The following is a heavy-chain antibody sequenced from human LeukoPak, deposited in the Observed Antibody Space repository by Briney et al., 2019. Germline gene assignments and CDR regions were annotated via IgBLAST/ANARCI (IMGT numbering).Heavy chain of an antibody. D-gene: IGHD2-21*01. Sequence: SETLSLTCTVSGGSIGGTSDYWGWLRQPPGKGLEWIGNIFYSGSTYYNPSLKSRVSISVDTSNNQFSLNLTSVTAADTAVYYCARSHPMTEAYCGAECYLYYFDHWGQGTLVAVSS. J-gene: IGHJ4*02. CDR3: ARSHPMTEAYCGAECYLYYFDH. CDR2: IFYSGST. V-gene: IGHV4-39*01. CDR1: GGSIGGTSDY.